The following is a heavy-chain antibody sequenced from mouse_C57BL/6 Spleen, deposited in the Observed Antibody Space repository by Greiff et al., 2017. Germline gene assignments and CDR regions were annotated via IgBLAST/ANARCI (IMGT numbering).Heavy chain of an antibody. Sequence: VQLQQPGAELVKPGASVKLSCKASGYTFTSYWMHWVKQRPGQGLEWIGMIHPNSGSTNYNEKFKSKATLTVDKSSSTAYMQLSSLTSEDSAVYYCARRGVLPGPWYFDVWGTGTTVTVSS. CDR3: ARRGVLPGPWYFDV. D-gene: IGHD1-1*01. CDR1: GYTFTSYW. CDR2: IHPNSGST. V-gene: IGHV1-64*01. J-gene: IGHJ1*03.